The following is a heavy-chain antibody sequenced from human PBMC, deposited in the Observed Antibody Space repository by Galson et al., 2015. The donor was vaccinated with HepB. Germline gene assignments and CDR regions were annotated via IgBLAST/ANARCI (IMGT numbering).Heavy chain of an antibody. D-gene: IGHD5-24*01. J-gene: IGHJ3*02. CDR2: IKQDGSEK. CDR1: GFALSSLW. V-gene: IGHV3-7*01. CDR3: ARDPDRDGYNSRAFDI. Sequence: SLRLSCAASGFALSSLWMSWVRHAPGKGLEWVASIKQDGSEKYYVDSVKGRFTISRDNAKSSLYLQMNSLRAEDTAVYYCARDPDRDGYNSRAFDIWGQGTMVTVSS.